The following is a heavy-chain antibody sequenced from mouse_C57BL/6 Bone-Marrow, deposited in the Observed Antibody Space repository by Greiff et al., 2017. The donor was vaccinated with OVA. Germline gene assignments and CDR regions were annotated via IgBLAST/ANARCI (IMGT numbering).Heavy chain of an antibody. V-gene: IGHV1-19*01. CDR1: GYTFTDYY. Sequence: EVKLQESGPVLVKPGASVKMSCKASGYTFTDYYMNWVKQSHGKSLEWIGVINPYNGGTSYNQKFKGKATLTVDKSSSTAYMELNSLTSEDSAVYDCARRGVGDCDYWGQGTTLTVSS. D-gene: IGHD1-1*01. J-gene: IGHJ2*01. CDR2: INPYNGGT. CDR3: ARRGVGDCDY.